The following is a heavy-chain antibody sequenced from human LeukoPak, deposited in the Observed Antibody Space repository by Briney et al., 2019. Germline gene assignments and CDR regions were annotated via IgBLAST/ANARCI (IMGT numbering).Heavy chain of an antibody. Sequence: GESLKISCKGSGYSFTSYWIGWVRQMPGKGLEWMGIIYPGDSDTRYSPSFQGQVTISADKSISTAYLQWSSLKASDTAMYYCARHVIAARFYYYMDVWGKGTTVTVSS. CDR3: ARHVIAARFYYYMDV. J-gene: IGHJ6*03. V-gene: IGHV5-51*01. CDR2: IYPGDSDT. CDR1: GYSFTSYW. D-gene: IGHD6-6*01.